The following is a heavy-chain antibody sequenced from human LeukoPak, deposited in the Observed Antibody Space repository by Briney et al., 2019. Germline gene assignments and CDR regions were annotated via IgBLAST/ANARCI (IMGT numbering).Heavy chain of an antibody. CDR1: GFTFSSYW. CDR2: IRYDGIHK. V-gene: IGHV3-30*02. J-gene: IGHJ4*02. D-gene: IGHD6-13*01. CDR3: AKGGSSSWDHFDY. Sequence: PGGSLRLSCAASGFTFSSYWMHWVRQAPGKGLEWVAFIRYDGIHKYADSVKGRFTISRDNSKNTLYLQMNSLRTEDTAVYYCAKGGSSSWDHFDYWGQGTLVTVSS.